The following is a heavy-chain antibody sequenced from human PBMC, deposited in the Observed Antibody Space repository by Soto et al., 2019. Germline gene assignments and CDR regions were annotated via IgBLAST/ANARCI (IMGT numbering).Heavy chain of an antibody. CDR3: AGDIDTAMVTYYYGMDV. D-gene: IGHD5-18*01. J-gene: IGHJ6*02. V-gene: IGHV1-69*13. Sequence: ASVKVSCKASGGTFSSYAISWVRQAPGQGLEWMGGIIPIFGTANYAQKFQGRVTITADESTSKAYMELSSLRSEDTAVYYCAGDIDTAMVTYYYGMDVWGQGTTVTVSS. CDR1: GGTFSSYA. CDR2: IIPIFGTA.